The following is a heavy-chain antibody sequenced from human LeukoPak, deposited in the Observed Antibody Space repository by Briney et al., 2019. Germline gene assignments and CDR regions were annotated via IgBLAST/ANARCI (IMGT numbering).Heavy chain of an antibody. CDR3: AKAYCSGGSCYPNDAFDI. CDR1: GFTFSSYG. Sequence: PGGSLRLSCAASGFTFSSYGMHWVRQAPGKGLEWVAVISYDGSNKYYADSVKGRFTISRDNSKNTLYLQMNSLRAEDTAVYYCAKAYCSGGSCYPNDAFDIWGQGTMVTVSS. D-gene: IGHD2-15*01. CDR2: ISYDGSNK. J-gene: IGHJ3*02. V-gene: IGHV3-30*18.